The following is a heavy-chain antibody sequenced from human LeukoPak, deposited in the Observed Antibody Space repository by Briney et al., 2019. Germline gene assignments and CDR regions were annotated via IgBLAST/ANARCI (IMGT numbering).Heavy chain of an antibody. CDR1: GFTFSSYS. CDR2: ISSSSSYI. D-gene: IGHD1-26*01. Sequence: GGSLRLSCAASGFTFSSYSMNWVRQAPGKGLEWVSSISSSSSYIYYADSVKGRFTISKDNAKNSLYLQMNSLRAEDTAVYYCARGGSQQNYYYNYMDVWGKGTTVTVSS. J-gene: IGHJ6*03. CDR3: ARGGSQQNYYYNYMDV. V-gene: IGHV3-21*01.